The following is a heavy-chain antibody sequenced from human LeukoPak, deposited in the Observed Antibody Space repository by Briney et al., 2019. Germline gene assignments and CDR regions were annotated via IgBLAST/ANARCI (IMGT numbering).Heavy chain of an antibody. J-gene: IGHJ6*04. D-gene: IGHD3-10*02. CDR2: ISSSGSTI. Sequence: RPGGSLRLSCAASGFTVGSNYMSWVRQAPGKGLEWVSYISSSGSTIYYADSVKGRFTISRDNAKNSLYLQMNSLRAEDTAVYYCAELGITMIGGVWGKGTTVTISS. V-gene: IGHV3-11*04. CDR1: GFTVGSNY. CDR3: AELGITMIGGV.